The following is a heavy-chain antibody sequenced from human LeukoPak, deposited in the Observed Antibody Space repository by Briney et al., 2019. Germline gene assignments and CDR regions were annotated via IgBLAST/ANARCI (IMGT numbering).Heavy chain of an antibody. Sequence: GSSVKVSCKASGGSFSSYAFSWVRQAPGQGLEWMGRIIPLLDRPNYAEKFQGRVTITADRSTSTTYLELSSLRSDDAAIYYCARDLGRVGGTTNYSFALWGQGSLVPSPQ. D-gene: IGHD2-15*01. CDR2: IIPLLDRP. J-gene: IGHJ4*02. V-gene: IGHV1-69*04. CDR1: GGSFSSYA. CDR3: ARDLGRVGGTTNYSFAL.